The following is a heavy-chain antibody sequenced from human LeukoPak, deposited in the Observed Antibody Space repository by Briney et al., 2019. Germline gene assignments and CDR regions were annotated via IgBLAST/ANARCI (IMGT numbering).Heavy chain of an antibody. Sequence: SETLSLTCAVYGGSFSGSYWSWIRQPPGKGLEWIGEMNHSGSTNYNPSLKSRVTISVDTSKNQFSLKLSSVTAADTAVYYCARARAVAGTMDYWGQGTLVTVSS. V-gene: IGHV4-34*01. CDR3: ARARAVAGTMDY. CDR1: GGSFSGSY. J-gene: IGHJ4*02. CDR2: MNHSGST. D-gene: IGHD6-19*01.